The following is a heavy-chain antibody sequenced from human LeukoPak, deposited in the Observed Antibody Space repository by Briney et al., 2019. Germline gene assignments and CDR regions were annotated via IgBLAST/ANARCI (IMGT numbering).Heavy chain of an antibody. CDR2: IYSGGST. Sequence: GGSLRLSCAASGFTVSSNYMSWVRQAPWKGLEWVSVIYSGGSTYYADSVTGRFTISRDNSKNTLYLQMNSLRAEDTAVYYCARGFDSSGYSYFDYWGQGTLVTVSS. CDR1: GFTVSSNY. V-gene: IGHV3-53*01. D-gene: IGHD3-22*01. CDR3: ARGFDSSGYSYFDY. J-gene: IGHJ4*02.